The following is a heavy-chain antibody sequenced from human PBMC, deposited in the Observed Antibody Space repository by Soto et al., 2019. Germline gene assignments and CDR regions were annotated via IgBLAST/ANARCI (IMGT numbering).Heavy chain of an antibody. J-gene: IGHJ4*02. CDR2: IYPSGNT. CDR1: GGSISSSDYY. CDR3: ARGLSAATVVTCYFDS. V-gene: IGHV4-31*03. Sequence: QVHLQESGPGLVKPSQTLSLTCTVSGGSISSSDYYWSWIRQPPGKGLEWIGYIYPSGNTYYNPSLTSRLTISVDTSKNQFSLKLNSVTAADTALYYCARGLSAATVVTCYFDSWGQGTLVTVSS. D-gene: IGHD4-17*01.